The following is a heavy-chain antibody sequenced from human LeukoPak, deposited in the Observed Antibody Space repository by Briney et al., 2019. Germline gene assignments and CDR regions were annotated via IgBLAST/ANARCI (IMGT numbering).Heavy chain of an antibody. J-gene: IGHJ4*02. V-gene: IGHV1-18*01. CDR2: INGYKGNT. CDR1: GYTYSNYG. Sequence: ASVKVSCKASGYTYSNYGISWVRQAPGQGLEWMGWINGYKGNTNYAQKLQGRVTMTTDTSTSTAYMELRSLRSDDTAVYYCARDKTTVTTTLDYWGQGTLVTVSS. CDR3: ARDKTTVTTTLDY. D-gene: IGHD4-17*01.